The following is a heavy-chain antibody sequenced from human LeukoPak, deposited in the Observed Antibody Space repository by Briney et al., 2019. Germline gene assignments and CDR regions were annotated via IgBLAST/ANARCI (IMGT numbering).Heavy chain of an antibody. CDR2: IQLDGGRT. CDR1: GFIFSSDG. CDR3: ARGPMDYDILTGLFQH. J-gene: IGHJ1*01. D-gene: IGHD3-9*01. V-gene: IGHV3-30*02. Sequence: PGGSLRLSCGASGFIFSSDGMHWVRQAPGKGPEWVAFIQLDGGRTEYADSVKGRFTISRDNAKNSLYLQMNSLRAEDTAVYYCARGPMDYDILTGLFQHWGQGTLVTVSS.